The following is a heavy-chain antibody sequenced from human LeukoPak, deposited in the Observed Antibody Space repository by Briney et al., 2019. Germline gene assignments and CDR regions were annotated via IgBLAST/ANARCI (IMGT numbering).Heavy chain of an antibody. D-gene: IGHD6-19*01. CDR3: ARDFTSSWSPGY. V-gene: IGHV3-33*01. J-gene: IGHJ4*02. CDR1: GFTFSSYG. CDR2: IWHDGSKQ. Sequence: GGSLRLSCATSGFTFSSYGMHWVRQAPGKGLEWVASIWHDGSKQTYTDSVKGRFDISRDNPKNTLYLQMNSLRAEDTAVYFCARDFTSSWSPGYWGQGTVVSVSS.